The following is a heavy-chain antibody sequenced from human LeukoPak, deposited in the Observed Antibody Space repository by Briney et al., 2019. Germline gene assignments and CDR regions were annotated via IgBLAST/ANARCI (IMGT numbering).Heavy chain of an antibody. Sequence: SETLSLTCTVSGGSISSYYWSWIRQPPGKGLEWIGYIYYSGSTNYNPSLKSRVTISVDTSKNQFSLKLSSVTAADTAVYYCARGSLLNYYGSGSSFDAFDIWGQGTMVTVSS. V-gene: IGHV4-59*08. CDR1: GGSISSYY. CDR3: ARGSLLNYYGSGSSFDAFDI. CDR2: IYYSGST. J-gene: IGHJ3*02. D-gene: IGHD3-10*01.